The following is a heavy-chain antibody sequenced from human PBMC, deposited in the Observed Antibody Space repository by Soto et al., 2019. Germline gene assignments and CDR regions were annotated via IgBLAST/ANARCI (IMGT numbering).Heavy chain of an antibody. D-gene: IGHD4-17*01. Sequence: EAQLLESGGGLVQPGGSLRLSCAASGFTFSTYAMSWVRQAPGKGLEWVSALGAGGGSTYYADSVKGRFTISRDNSINTLYLQMNSLRTEDTAVYYCAHPRGYGVFDAYDIWGPGAMVTVSS. CDR1: GFTFSTYA. V-gene: IGHV3-23*01. J-gene: IGHJ3*02. CDR2: LGAGGGST. CDR3: AHPRGYGVFDAYDI.